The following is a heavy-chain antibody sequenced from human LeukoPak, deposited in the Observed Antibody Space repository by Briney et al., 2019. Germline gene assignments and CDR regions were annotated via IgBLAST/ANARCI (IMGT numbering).Heavy chain of an antibody. D-gene: IGHD1-26*01. J-gene: IGHJ4*02. CDR2: IRDSGSST. CDR3: AKYGPQDSGSSHFDY. CDR1: GFTFSSYA. Sequence: GGSLRLSCAASGFTFSSYAMSWVRQAPGKGLEWVSAIRDSGSSTHYADSVKDRFTTSRDNSKNTLFLQMNSLRAEDTAIYYCAKYGPQDSGSSHFDYWGQGALVTVSS. V-gene: IGHV3-23*01.